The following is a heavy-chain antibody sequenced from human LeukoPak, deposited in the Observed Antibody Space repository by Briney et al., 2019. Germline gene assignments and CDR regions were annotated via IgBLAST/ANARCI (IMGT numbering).Heavy chain of an antibody. CDR2: IYYSGST. CDR1: GGSISSSSYY. CDR3: ASPRFGTYYYFYMDV. D-gene: IGHD3-16*01. Sequence: SETLSLSCTVSGGSISSSSYYWGWIRQPPGKGLEWIGRIYYSGSTYYNPSLKSRVTISVDTSKNQFSLKLSSVTAADTAMYYCASPRFGTYYYFYMDVWGKGTTVTVSS. V-gene: IGHV4-39*01. J-gene: IGHJ6*03.